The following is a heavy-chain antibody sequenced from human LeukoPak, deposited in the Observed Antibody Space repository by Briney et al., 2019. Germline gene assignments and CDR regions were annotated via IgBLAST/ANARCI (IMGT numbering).Heavy chain of an antibody. J-gene: IGHJ4*02. CDR2: IYYSGST. D-gene: IGHD3-16*01. CDR1: GGSISSYY. V-gene: IGHV4-59*08. CDR3: ARKGVSDLYYFDS. Sequence: PSETPSLTCTLPGGSISSYYWSWVRQPPGQGLEWMGNIYYSGSTNYNSSLKSRVTISVDKSKNQISLKLRSVTAADTAVYYCARKGVSDLYYFDSWGQGTLVTVSS.